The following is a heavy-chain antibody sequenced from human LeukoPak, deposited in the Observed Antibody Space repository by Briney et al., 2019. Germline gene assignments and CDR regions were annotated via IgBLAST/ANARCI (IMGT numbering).Heavy chain of an antibody. V-gene: IGHV1-18*01. D-gene: IGHD3-22*01. J-gene: IGHJ4*02. Sequence: GASVKVSCKASGGTFSSYGISWVRQAPGQGLEWMGWISAYNGNTNYAQKLQGRVTMTTDTSTSTAYMELRSLRSDDTAVYYCARDLGNYDSSGYYDYWGQGTLVTVSS. CDR3: ARDLGNYDSSGYYDY. CDR1: GGTFSSYG. CDR2: ISAYNGNT.